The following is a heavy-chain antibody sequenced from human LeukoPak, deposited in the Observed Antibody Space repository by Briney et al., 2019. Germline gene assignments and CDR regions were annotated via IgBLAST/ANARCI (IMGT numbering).Heavy chain of an antibody. D-gene: IGHD6-19*01. V-gene: IGHV3-73*01. Sequence: PGGSLRLSCAASGFTFSGSAMHWVRQASGKGLEWVGRIRSKANSYATAYAASVKGRFTIPRDDSKNTAYLQMNSLKTEDTAVCYCMGYSSGWPIDYWGQGTLVTVSS. CDR2: IRSKANSYAT. CDR1: GFTFSGSA. CDR3: MGYSSGWPIDY. J-gene: IGHJ4*02.